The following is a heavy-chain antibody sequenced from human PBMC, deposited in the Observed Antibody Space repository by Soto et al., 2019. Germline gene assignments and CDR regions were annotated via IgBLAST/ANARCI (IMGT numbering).Heavy chain of an antibody. CDR3: AADPSGLEWELLLGAFDI. D-gene: IGHD1-26*01. V-gene: IGHV1-58*01. J-gene: IGHJ3*02. Sequence: SVKVSCKASGFTFTSSAVQWVRQARGQRLEWIGWIVVGSGNTNYAQKFQERVTITRDMSTSTAYMELSSLRSEDTAVYYCAADPSGLEWELLLGAFDIWGQGTMVTVSS. CDR2: IVVGSGNT. CDR1: GFTFTSSA.